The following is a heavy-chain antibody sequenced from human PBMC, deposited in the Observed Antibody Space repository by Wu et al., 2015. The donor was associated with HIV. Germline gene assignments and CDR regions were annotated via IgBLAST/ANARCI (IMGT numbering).Heavy chain of an antibody. Sequence: QVQLVQSGAEVKKPGASVKVSCKASGYTFTTYYMHWVRQAPGQGLEWMGWINPNSGGTNYAQKFQGRVTMTRDTSISTAYMELSRLRSDDTAVYYCARDGLVVIPAAISYQRPYYYYYMDVWGKGTTVTVSS. CDR3: ARDGLVVIPAAISYQRPYYYYYMDV. J-gene: IGHJ6*03. V-gene: IGHV1-2*02. CDR2: INPNSGGT. D-gene: IGHD2-2*02. CDR1: GYTFTTYY.